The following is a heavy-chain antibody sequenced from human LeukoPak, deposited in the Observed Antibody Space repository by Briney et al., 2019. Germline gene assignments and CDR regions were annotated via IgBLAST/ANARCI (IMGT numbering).Heavy chain of an antibody. V-gene: IGHV3-23*01. CDR3: AKRSIDGYNSIDY. D-gene: IGHD5-24*01. CDR2: IGSSGGST. J-gene: IGHJ4*02. CDR1: GFIINSYV. Sequence: QTGGSLRLCCAASGFIINSYVMCWVRQAPGKRLEWVSAIGSSGGSTYYADSVEGGFTISRDNSKNTLYLQMSSRRAEDTAVYYCAKRSIDGYNSIDYWGQGTLVTVSS.